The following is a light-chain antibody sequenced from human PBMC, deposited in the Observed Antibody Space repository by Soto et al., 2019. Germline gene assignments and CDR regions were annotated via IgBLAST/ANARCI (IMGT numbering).Light chain of an antibody. J-gene: IGKJ5*01. V-gene: IGKV1-27*01. Sequence: DMQMTQSPSALSASVGDRITITCRGSQDISNYLACYQQKPVKVPKLLIYSASTLQSGAPSRFSGSGSGTDFTLTISSLQPEDVATYFCQKYNSALTFGQGTRLEIK. CDR3: QKYNSALT. CDR2: SAS. CDR1: QDISNY.